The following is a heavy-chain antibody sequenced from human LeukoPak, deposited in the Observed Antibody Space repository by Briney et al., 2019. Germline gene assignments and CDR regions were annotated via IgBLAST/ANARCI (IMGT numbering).Heavy chain of an antibody. CDR1: GYIFTSYG. Sequence: ASVKVSCKASGYIFTSYGISWVRQAPGQGLEWMGWINPNSGGTNYAQKFQGRVTMTRDTSISTAYMELSRLRSDDTAVYYCARVGSGWYFSLWGQGTLVTVSS. V-gene: IGHV1-2*02. CDR2: INPNSGGT. D-gene: IGHD6-19*01. CDR3: ARVGSGWYFSL. J-gene: IGHJ4*02.